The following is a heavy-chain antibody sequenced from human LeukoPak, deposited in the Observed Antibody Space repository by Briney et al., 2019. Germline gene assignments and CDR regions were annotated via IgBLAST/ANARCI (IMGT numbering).Heavy chain of an antibody. CDR3: ARDQYDSVWGSHRPYFDY. CDR2: FDPEDGET. CDR1: GYTLTELS. J-gene: IGHJ4*02. V-gene: IGHV1-24*01. Sequence: ASVKVSCKVSGYTLTELSMHWVRQAPGKGLEWMGGFDPEDGETIYAQKFQDRVIMTTDTSTSTAYMELWGLRSDDTAVYYCARDQYDSVWGSHRPYFDYWGQGTLVTVSS. D-gene: IGHD3-16*01.